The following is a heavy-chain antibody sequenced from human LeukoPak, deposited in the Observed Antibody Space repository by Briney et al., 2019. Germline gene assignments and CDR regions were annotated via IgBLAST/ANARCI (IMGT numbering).Heavy chain of an antibody. CDR1: GFTFSTYD. CDR3: ARVRGSGCYDY. D-gene: IGHD6-19*01. Sequence: GGSLRLSCVASGFTFSTYDMGWVRQAPGKGLEWVGRTRHKVNSYTTEYAASVKGRFIISRDDSKNSLYLQMNSLKTEDTAVYYCARVRGSGCYDYWGQGTLVTVSS. V-gene: IGHV3-72*01. J-gene: IGHJ4*02. CDR2: TRHKVNSYTT.